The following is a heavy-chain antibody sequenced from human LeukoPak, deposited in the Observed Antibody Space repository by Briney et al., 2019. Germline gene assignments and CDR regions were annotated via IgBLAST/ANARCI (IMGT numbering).Heavy chain of an antibody. CDR1: GFTFSRHA. Sequence: QTGGSLRLCCAASGFTFSRHAMHWVRQTTGKGLEWVAVISSDGRDKHYADSVKGRFTISRDNSRNTLYLQMNSLRPEDTAVYYCAKDAAIAAAGYYFDYWGQGTLVTVSS. J-gene: IGHJ4*02. V-gene: IGHV3-30*18. CDR3: AKDAAIAAAGYYFDY. D-gene: IGHD6-13*01. CDR2: ISSDGRDK.